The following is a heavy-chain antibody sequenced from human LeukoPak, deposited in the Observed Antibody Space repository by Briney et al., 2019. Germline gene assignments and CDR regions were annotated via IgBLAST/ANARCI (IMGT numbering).Heavy chain of an antibody. CDR2: ISSDGSST. D-gene: IGHD3-16*01. V-gene: IGHV3-74*01. Sequence: PGGSLRLSCAASGFTFTSNWNWVRQAPGKGLVWVSRISSDGSSTSYADSVKGRFTISRDNAKNTLYLQMNSLRAEDTAVYYCAPIRRLSCGQGTLVTVSS. CDR3: APIRRLS. CDR1: GFTFTSNW. J-gene: IGHJ5*02.